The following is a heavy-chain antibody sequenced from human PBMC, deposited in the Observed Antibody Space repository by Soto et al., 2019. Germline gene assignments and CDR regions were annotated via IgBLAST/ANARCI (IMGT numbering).Heavy chain of an antibody. CDR3: ARDSDTAMVTGFDY. CDR1: GFTFSSYG. Sequence: QVQLVESGGGVVQPGRSLRLSCAASGFTFSSYGMHWVRQAPGKGLEWVAVIWYDGSNKYYADSVKGRFTISRDNSKNTLYLQMNCLRAEDTAVYYCARDSDTAMVTGFDYWGQGTLVTVSS. CDR2: IWYDGSNK. V-gene: IGHV3-33*01. D-gene: IGHD5-18*01. J-gene: IGHJ4*02.